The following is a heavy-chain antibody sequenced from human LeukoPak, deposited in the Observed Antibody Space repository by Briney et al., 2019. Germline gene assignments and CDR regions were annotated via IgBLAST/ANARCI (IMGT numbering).Heavy chain of an antibody. Sequence: GGSLRLSCAASGFTFSGCAMGWVRQTPGKGLEWVAGISGSGSRTYYADAVKGRFNISRDNSKNTLYLQINSLRAEDTAVYYCVKDANYFDSGSYLIPFDSWGQGTLVTVSS. V-gene: IGHV3-23*01. CDR1: GFTFSGCA. CDR2: ISGSGSRT. D-gene: IGHD3-22*01. J-gene: IGHJ4*02. CDR3: VKDANYFDSGSYLIPFDS.